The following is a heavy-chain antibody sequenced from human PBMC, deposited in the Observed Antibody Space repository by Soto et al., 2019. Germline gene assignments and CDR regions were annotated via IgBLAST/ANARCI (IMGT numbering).Heavy chain of an antibody. CDR3: ARDFERSESGP. J-gene: IGHJ5*02. CDR2: IFHTGTT. D-gene: IGHD3-9*01. Sequence: SETLSLTCTVSGGSISSGGYYWSWIRQPPGQGLEWMWYIFHTGTTYSNPSLRSRVTISADTSENKFSLTLKSVTAADTAVYFCARDFERSESGPWGQGTSVTVSS. CDR1: GGSISSGGYY. V-gene: IGHV4-31*03.